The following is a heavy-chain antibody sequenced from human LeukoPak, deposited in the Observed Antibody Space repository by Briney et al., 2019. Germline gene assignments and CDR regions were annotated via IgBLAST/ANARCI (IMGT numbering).Heavy chain of an antibody. CDR3: AKDPDYGGKGDY. CDR2: ISYDGSNK. J-gene: IGHJ4*02. Sequence: PGGSLRLSCAASGFTFSSYAMHWVRQAPGKGLEWVAVISYDGSNKYYADSVKGRFTISRDNSKNTLYLQMNSLRAEDTAVYYCAKDPDYGGKGDYWGQGTLVTVSS. D-gene: IGHD4-23*01. CDR1: GFTFSSYA. V-gene: IGHV3-30-3*01.